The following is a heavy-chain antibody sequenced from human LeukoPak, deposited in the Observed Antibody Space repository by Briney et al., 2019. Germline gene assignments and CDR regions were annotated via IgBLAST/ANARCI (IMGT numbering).Heavy chain of an antibody. J-gene: IGHJ4*02. CDR2: ISGSSSYL. D-gene: IGHD4-17*01. CDR3: ARDTSDGDYAEYYFDS. V-gene: IGHV3-21*01. CDR1: GFTLSNYN. Sequence: GGSLRLSCAASGFTLSNYNMNWVRQAPGKGLEWVSSISGSSSYLFFADSVKGRFTISRDNAKNSLYLQMNSLRAEDTAVYYCARDTSDGDYAEYYFDSWGQGTLVTVSS.